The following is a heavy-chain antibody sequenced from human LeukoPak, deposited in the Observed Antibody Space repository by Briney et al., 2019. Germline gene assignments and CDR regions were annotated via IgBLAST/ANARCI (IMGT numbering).Heavy chain of an antibody. CDR3: ARSPYGDYGDY. Sequence: SETLSLTCTVSGGSISSSSYYWSWIRQPPGKGLEWIGYIYYSGSTNYNPSLKSRVTTSVDTSKNQFSLKLSSVTAADTAVYYCARSPYGDYGDYWGQGTLVTVSS. V-gene: IGHV4-61*05. D-gene: IGHD4-17*01. J-gene: IGHJ4*02. CDR2: IYYSGST. CDR1: GGSISSSSYY.